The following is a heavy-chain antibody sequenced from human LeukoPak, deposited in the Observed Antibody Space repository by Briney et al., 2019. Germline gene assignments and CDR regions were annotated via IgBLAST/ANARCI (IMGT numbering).Heavy chain of an antibody. J-gene: IGHJ5*02. Sequence: GGSLRLSCAASGFTFNNYAMTWVRQAPGKGLEWVSSISASGVMTYYADSVKGRFTVSRDNSKNSLYLQMNSLRVEDTAVYYCANPPTVTKIRFDPWGQGTLVTVSS. CDR1: GFTFNNYA. V-gene: IGHV3-23*01. CDR2: ISASGVMT. CDR3: ANPPTVTKIRFDP. D-gene: IGHD4-17*01.